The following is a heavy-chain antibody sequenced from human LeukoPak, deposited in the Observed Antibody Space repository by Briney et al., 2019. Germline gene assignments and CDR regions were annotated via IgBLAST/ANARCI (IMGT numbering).Heavy chain of an antibody. D-gene: IGHD3-10*01. J-gene: IGHJ6*02. CDR1: GGSFSGYY. V-gene: IGHV4-34*01. Sequence: SETLSLTCAVYGGSFSGYYWSWIRQPPGKGLEWIGEINHSGSTNYNPSLKSRVTISVDTSKNQFSLKLSSVTAADTAVYYCARGKVYYSGSGSYRYYGMDVWGQGTTVTVSS. CDR2: INHSGST. CDR3: ARGKVYYSGSGSYRYYGMDV.